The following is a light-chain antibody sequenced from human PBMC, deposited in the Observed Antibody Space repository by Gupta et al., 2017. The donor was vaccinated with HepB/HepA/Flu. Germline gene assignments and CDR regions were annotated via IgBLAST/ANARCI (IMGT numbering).Light chain of an antibody. CDR2: DAS. J-gene: IGKJ3*01. CDR3: QQRSNWPFT. Sequence: EIVLTQSPATLSLSPGERATLSCRASQSVSSYLAWYQQKPGQAPRLLIYDASNRATGIPARFSGSGSGTDFTHSISSLEPEDFAAYYCQQRSNWPFTFGPGTXVDIK. V-gene: IGKV3-11*01. CDR1: QSVSSY.